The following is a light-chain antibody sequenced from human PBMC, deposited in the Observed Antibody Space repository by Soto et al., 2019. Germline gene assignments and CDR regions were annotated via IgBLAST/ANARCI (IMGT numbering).Light chain of an antibody. CDR2: WAS. CDR3: QQYYTPPLT. CDR1: QTVLYSSNNNNY. V-gene: IGKV4-1*01. Sequence: DIVMTQSPDSLAVSLGERATINCKSSQTVLYSSNNNNYLAWYQQKPGQPPKLLIYWASTRESGVPDRFSGSGSGTDFTLTINSLPAEDVAVYYCQQYYTPPLTFGGGTKVDIK. J-gene: IGKJ4*01.